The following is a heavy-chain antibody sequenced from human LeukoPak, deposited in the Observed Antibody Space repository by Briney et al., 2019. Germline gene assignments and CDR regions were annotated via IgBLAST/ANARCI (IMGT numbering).Heavy chain of an antibody. Sequence: SETLSLTCAVYGGSFSGYYWSWIRQPPGKGLEWIGEINHSGSTNYNPSLKSRVTISVDTSKNQFSLKLSSVTAADTAVYYCARGRGRAARGYFDHWGQGTLVTVSS. CDR3: ARGRGRAARGYFDH. D-gene: IGHD2-15*01. V-gene: IGHV4-34*01. CDR2: INHSGST. CDR1: GGSFSGYY. J-gene: IGHJ4*02.